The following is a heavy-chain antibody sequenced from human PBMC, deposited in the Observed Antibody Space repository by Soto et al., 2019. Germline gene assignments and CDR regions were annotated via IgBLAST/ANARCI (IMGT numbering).Heavy chain of an antibody. Sequence: QVQLQESGPGLVKPSQTLSLTCTVSGTTISSGDHYWRWIRQAPGKGLEWIGYMYYTGKTYYNTCLQSRVTLSVDTSKNQFFLKMTSVTAADSAIYFCARVYGRGDYFDYWGRGTLVSVSS. CDR2: MYYTGKT. J-gene: IGHJ4*02. V-gene: IGHV4-30-4*01. CDR1: GTTISSGDHY. CDR3: ARVYGRGDYFDY. D-gene: IGHD1-26*01.